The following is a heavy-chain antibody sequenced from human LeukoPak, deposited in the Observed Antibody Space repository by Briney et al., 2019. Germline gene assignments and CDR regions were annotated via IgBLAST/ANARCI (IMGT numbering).Heavy chain of an antibody. J-gene: IGHJ4*02. Sequence: SETLSLTCTVSGGSFEHYFWSWIRQPPGKGLEWIGYVYYSGSTDYSPSLKSRLTISADTSRNQFSLKLNSVTAADTAVYYCASHRRSHGSEYWGQGTLVTVSS. D-gene: IGHD3-10*01. CDR1: GGSFEHYF. CDR2: VYYSGST. CDR3: ASHRRSHGSEY. V-gene: IGHV4-59*01.